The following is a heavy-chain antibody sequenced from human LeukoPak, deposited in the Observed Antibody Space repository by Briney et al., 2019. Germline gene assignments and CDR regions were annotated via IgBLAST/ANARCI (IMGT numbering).Heavy chain of an antibody. D-gene: IGHD1-14*01. CDR3: AKDGIDEYYFDY. Sequence: GGSLRLSCAASRFTFSSYGMHWVRQAPGKGLEWVAFIRSDGSNKYHADSVKGRFTISRDNSKNTLYLQMNSLRAEDTAVYYCAKDGIDEYYFDYWGQGTLVTVSS. CDR2: IRSDGSNK. V-gene: IGHV3-30*02. CDR1: RFTFSSYG. J-gene: IGHJ4*02.